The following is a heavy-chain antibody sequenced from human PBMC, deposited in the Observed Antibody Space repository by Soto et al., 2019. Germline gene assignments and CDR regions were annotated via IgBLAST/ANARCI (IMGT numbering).Heavy chain of an antibody. CDR1: GGTFSSYA. V-gene: IGHV1-69*01. CDR3: ARAAYDSSGYYFQAPYYYYYYGMDV. CDR2: IIPIFGTA. J-gene: IGHJ6*02. Sequence: SVKVYCTASGGTFSSYAISWVRQAPGQGLEWMGGIIPIFGTANYAQKFQGRVTITADESTSTAYMELSSLRSEDTAVYYCARAAYDSSGYYFQAPYYYYYYGMDVWGQGTKVTVSS. D-gene: IGHD3-22*01.